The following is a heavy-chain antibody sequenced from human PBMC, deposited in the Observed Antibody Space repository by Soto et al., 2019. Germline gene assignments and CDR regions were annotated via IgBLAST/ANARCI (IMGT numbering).Heavy chain of an antibody. CDR3: ASNIVATINGYAFDI. J-gene: IGHJ3*02. CDR1: GGTFSSYT. CDR2: IIPILGIA. V-gene: IGHV1-69*02. D-gene: IGHD5-12*01. Sequence: GASVKVSCKASGGTFSSYTISWVRQAPGQGLEWMGRIIPILGIANYAQKFQGRVTITADKSTSTAYMELSSLRSEDTAVYYCASNIVATINGYAFDIWGQGTMVTVSS.